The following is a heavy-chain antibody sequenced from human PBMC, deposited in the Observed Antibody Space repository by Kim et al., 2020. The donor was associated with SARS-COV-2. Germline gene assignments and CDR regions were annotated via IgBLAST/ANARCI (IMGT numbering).Heavy chain of an antibody. CDR3: ASTFDP. Sequence: TNTGNPPYAQGFTGRFVFSLDTSVSTAYLQISSLKAEDTAVYYCASTFDPWGQGTLVTVSS. CDR2: TNTGNP. J-gene: IGHJ5*02. V-gene: IGHV7-4-1*02.